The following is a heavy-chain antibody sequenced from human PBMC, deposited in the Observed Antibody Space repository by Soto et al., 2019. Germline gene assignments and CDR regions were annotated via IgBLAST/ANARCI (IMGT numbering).Heavy chain of an antibody. J-gene: IGHJ4*02. CDR2: TNEGSGNT. V-gene: IGHV1-3*01. Sequence: ASVKVSCKATGYSFKNYAVHRVRQAPGQRLEWMGFTNEGSGNTRFSQKFQGRISITRDTSASTVYLDLSSLTSEDTAIYYCARDDRSVSGVVTLDHWGPGTLVIVSS. CDR1: GYSFKNYA. D-gene: IGHD3-3*01. CDR3: ARDDRSVSGVVTLDH.